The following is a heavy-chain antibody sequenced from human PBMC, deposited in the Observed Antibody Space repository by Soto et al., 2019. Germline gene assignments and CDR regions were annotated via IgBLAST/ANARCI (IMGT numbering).Heavy chain of an antibody. Sequence: SETLSLTCTVSGGSISSGGYYWSWIRQHPGKGLEWIGYIYYSGSTYYNPSLKSRVTISVDTSKNQFSLKLSSVTAAYTAVYYCARSGYSYGPNPLLYWGQGTLVTV. V-gene: IGHV4-31*03. D-gene: IGHD5-18*01. CDR2: IYYSGST. CDR3: ARSGYSYGPNPLLY. CDR1: GGSISSGGYY. J-gene: IGHJ4*02.